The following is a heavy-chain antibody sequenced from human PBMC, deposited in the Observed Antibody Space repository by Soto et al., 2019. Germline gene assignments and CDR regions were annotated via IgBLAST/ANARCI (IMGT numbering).Heavy chain of an antibody. J-gene: IGHJ5*02. V-gene: IGHV4-39*01. Sequence: SETLSLTCTVSGGSISSSSYYWGWIRQPPGKGLEWIGSIYYSGSTYYNPSLKSRVTISVDTSKNQFSLKLSSVTAADTAVYYCARLPGTSPVVLYSGSYFWFDPWGQGTLVTVSS. CDR3: ARLPGTSPVVLYSGSYFWFDP. CDR2: IYYSGST. D-gene: IGHD1-26*01. CDR1: GGSISSSSYY.